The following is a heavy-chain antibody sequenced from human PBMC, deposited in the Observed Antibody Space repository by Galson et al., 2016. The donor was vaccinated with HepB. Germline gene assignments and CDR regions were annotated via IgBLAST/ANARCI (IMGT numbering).Heavy chain of an antibody. Sequence: SLRLSCAASGITFSNYWMSWIRQAPGKGPEWVAKIKPDESEKYYVDSGKGRFTISRDNAKNLVYLQVNSLRAEDTAVYYCEREAWSSSPIWGQGTMVTVSS. D-gene: IGHD1-26*01. CDR2: IKPDESEK. CDR1: GITFSNYW. V-gene: IGHV3-7*01. CDR3: EREAWSSSPI. J-gene: IGHJ3*02.